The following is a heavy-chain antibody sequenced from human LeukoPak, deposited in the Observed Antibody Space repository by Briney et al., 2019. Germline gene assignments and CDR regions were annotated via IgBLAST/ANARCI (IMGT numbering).Heavy chain of an antibody. CDR3: ARVAGWHWFDP. CDR2: ISSTSRSYI. D-gene: IGHD6-19*01. J-gene: IGHJ5*02. V-gene: IGHV3-21*04. Sequence: GGFLRLSCAASGFTFSSYNMNWVRQAPGKGLEWVSSISSTSRSYIYYADSVKGRFTISRDNSKNTVYLQMNNMRVDDTAVYYCARVAGWHWFDPWGQGTLVTVSS. CDR1: GFTFSSYN.